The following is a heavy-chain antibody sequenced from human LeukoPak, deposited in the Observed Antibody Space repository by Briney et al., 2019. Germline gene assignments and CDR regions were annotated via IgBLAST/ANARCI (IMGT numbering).Heavy chain of an antibody. CDR3: ARDLYSSSSHY. Sequence: GGPLRLSCAASGFTFSSYEMNWVRQAPGKGLEWVSYISSSGSTIYYADSVKGRFTISRDNAKNSLYLQMNSLRAEDTAVYYCARDLYSSSSHYWGQGTLVTVSS. J-gene: IGHJ4*02. D-gene: IGHD6-6*01. CDR2: ISSSGSTI. V-gene: IGHV3-48*03. CDR1: GFTFSSYE.